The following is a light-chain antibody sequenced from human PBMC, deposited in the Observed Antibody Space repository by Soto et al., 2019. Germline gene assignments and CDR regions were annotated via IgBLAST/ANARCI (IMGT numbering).Light chain of an antibody. J-gene: IGLJ2*01. V-gene: IGLV1-40*01. CDR3: QSYDGSLSGSI. Sequence: QSVLTQPPSVSGAPGQRVTISCTGSGSNIGAGYDVHWYQQVPGTAPKLLIYDDKKRPSGVPDRFSGSKSGTSASLAITGLQAEDEADYYCQSYDGSLSGSIFGEGTKVNVL. CDR1: GSNIGAGYD. CDR2: DDK.